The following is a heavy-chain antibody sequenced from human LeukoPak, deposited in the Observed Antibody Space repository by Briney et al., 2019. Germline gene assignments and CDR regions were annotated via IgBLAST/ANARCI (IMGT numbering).Heavy chain of an antibody. CDR3: AKDDGVYCSSTSCYLGSFDY. D-gene: IGHD2-2*01. J-gene: IGHJ4*02. Sequence: PGGSLRLSCAASGFTFDDYAMHWVRQAPGKGLEWVSRINIDGTSTSYADSVKGRFTISRDNAKNALYLQMNSLRAEDTAVYYCAKDDGVYCSSTSCYLGSFDYWGQGTLVTVSS. CDR1: GFTFDDYA. V-gene: IGHV3-74*01. CDR2: INIDGTST.